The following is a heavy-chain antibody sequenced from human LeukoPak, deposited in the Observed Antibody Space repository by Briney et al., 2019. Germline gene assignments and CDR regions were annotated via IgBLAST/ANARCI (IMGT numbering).Heavy chain of an antibody. V-gene: IGHV3-43*02. Sequence: GGSLRLSCAASGFTFDDYAMHWVRQAPGKGLEWVSLISGDGGSTYYADSVKGRFTISRDNSKNSLYLQMNSLRTEDTALYYCASGMLSPKRSYFDYWGQGTLVTVSS. CDR3: ASGMLSPKRSYFDY. CDR1: GFTFDDYA. CDR2: ISGDGGST. D-gene: IGHD2-8*01. J-gene: IGHJ4*02.